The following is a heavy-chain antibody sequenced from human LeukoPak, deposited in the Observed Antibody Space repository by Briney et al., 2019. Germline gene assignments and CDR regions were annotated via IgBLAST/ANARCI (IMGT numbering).Heavy chain of an antibody. V-gene: IGHV3-30-3*01. D-gene: IGHD5-24*01. CDR3: ARDSRDGYNYNFDY. CDR2: ISYDGSNK. Sequence: GGSLRLPCAASGFTFSSYAMHWVRQAPGKGLGWVAVISYDGSNKYYADSVKGRFTISRDNSKNTLYLQMNSLRAEDTAVYYCARDSRDGYNYNFDYWGQGTLVTVSS. CDR1: GFTFSSYA. J-gene: IGHJ4*02.